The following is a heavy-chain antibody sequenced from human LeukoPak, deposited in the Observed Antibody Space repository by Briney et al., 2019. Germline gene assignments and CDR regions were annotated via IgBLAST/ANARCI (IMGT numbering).Heavy chain of an antibody. Sequence: SVKVSCKASGGTFSSYAISWVRQAPGQGLEWMGGIIPILGTANYAQKFQGRVTITTDESTSTAYMELSSLRSEDTAVYYCARGPPHCSGGSCYHNWFDPWGQGTLVTVSS. CDR1: GGTFSSYA. CDR2: IIPILGTA. D-gene: IGHD2-15*01. CDR3: ARGPPHCSGGSCYHNWFDP. V-gene: IGHV1-69*05. J-gene: IGHJ5*02.